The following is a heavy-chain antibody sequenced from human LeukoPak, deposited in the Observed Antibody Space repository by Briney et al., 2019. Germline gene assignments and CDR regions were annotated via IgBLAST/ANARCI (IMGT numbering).Heavy chain of an antibody. D-gene: IGHD4-23*01. V-gene: IGHV1-69*02. CDR3: ARYPTTVVTHAWPKDYYFDY. CDR2: IIPILGIA. J-gene: IGHJ4*02. Sequence: VASVKVSCKASGYTFTSYYMHWVRQAPGQGLEWMGMIIPILGIANYAQKFQGRVTITADESTSTAYMELSSLRSEDTAVYYCARYPTTVVTHAWPKDYYFDYWGQGTLVTVSS. CDR1: GYTFTSYY.